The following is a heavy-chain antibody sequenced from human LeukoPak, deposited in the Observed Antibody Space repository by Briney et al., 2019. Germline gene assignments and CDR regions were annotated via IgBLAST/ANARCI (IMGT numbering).Heavy chain of an antibody. Sequence: PGGSLRLSCAASGFTFSSYEMNWVRQAPGKGLEWVSYISSSGSTIYYADSVKGRFTISRDNAKNSLYLQMNNLRAEDTAVYYCAREYSGCYYRPFDYWGQGTLVTVSS. CDR3: AREYSGCYYRPFDY. V-gene: IGHV3-48*03. CDR1: GFTFSSYE. D-gene: IGHD1-26*01. J-gene: IGHJ4*02. CDR2: ISSSGSTI.